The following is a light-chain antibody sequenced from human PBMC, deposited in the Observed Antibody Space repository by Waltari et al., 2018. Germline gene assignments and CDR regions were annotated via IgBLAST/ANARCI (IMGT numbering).Light chain of an antibody. CDR2: SDN. V-gene: IGLV3-19*01. Sequence: QRPGQAPEVVSYSDNNRPSGIPDRFSGSSSGDTASLTITGAQAEDEADYYCHSRDSSSTHVGIFGTGTQVSVL. CDR3: HSRDSSSTHVGI. J-gene: IGLJ1*01.